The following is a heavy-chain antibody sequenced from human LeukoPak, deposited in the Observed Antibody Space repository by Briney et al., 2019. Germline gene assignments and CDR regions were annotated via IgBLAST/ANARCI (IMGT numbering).Heavy chain of an antibody. J-gene: IGHJ4*02. D-gene: IGHD2-2*02. CDR2: INPNSGGT. V-gene: IGHV1-2*02. CDR3: ARGGPELGYCSSTSCYTPY. CDR1: GYTFTSYG. Sequence: ASVKVSCKASGYTFTSYGISWVRQAPGQGLEWMGWINPNSGGTNYAQKFQGRVTMTRDTSISTAYMELSRLRSDNTAVYYCARGGPELGYCSSTSCYTPYCGQGTLVTVSS.